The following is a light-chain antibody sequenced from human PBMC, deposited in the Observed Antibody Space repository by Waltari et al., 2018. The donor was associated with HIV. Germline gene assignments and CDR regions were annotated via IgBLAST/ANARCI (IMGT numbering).Light chain of an antibody. J-gene: IGLJ2*01. CDR3: QVWDSSSDLNVV. Sequence: YVLTQPPSVSVAAGQKARFSCWGHHIETKSVQWYQQRPGQAPVVVVYDDSDRPSGIPERFAGSNSGKTATLTINRVEAGDEADYYCQVWDSSSDLNVVFGGGTKLTVL. CDR1: HIETKS. CDR2: DDS. V-gene: IGLV3-21*02.